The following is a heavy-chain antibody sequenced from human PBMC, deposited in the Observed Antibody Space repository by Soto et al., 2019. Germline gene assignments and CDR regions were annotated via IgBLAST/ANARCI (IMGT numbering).Heavy chain of an antibody. D-gene: IGHD2-15*01. CDR2: INEDGSKR. CDR3: TRWDGRCSGGSCFFDS. J-gene: IGHJ4*02. Sequence: PGGFLRLSCLASGFSLTPYWMSWVRQTPGKGLEWVAKINEDGSKRDYMESVEGRFTISRDNAKNSVSLQMDSLRVDDTAMYYCTRWDGRCSGGSCFFDSWGQGTLVTVSS. V-gene: IGHV3-7*01. CDR1: GFSLTPYW.